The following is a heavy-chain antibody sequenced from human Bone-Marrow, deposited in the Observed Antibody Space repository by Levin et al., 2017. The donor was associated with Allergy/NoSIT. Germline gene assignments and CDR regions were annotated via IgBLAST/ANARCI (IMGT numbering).Heavy chain of an antibody. Sequence: GGSLRLSCAASGFAFSNYWMHWVRQAPGKGLVWVSRINRGGTSTTYADSVKGRFTISRDNAKNTLYLQMNSLRAEDTAVYYCARDPFAYNFGSGSYLDYWGQETLVSVSS. J-gene: IGHJ4*02. V-gene: IGHV3-74*01. CDR3: ARDPFAYNFGSGSYLDY. CDR2: INRGGTST. D-gene: IGHD3-10*01. CDR1: GFAFSNYW.